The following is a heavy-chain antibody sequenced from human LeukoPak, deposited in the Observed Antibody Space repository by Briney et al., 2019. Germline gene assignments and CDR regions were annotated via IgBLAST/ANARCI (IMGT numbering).Heavy chain of an antibody. J-gene: IGHJ4*02. CDR1: GFTFSSYS. D-gene: IGHD3-22*01. V-gene: IGHV3-21*01. CDR2: ISSSSSYI. CDR3: ARELRGDYYDSSGYSDY. Sequence: GGSLRLSCAASGFTFSSYSMNWVRQAPGKGLEWVSSISSSSSYIYYADSVKGRFTISRDNAKNSLYLQMNSLRAEDTAVYYCARELRGDYYDSSGYSDYWGQGTLVIVSS.